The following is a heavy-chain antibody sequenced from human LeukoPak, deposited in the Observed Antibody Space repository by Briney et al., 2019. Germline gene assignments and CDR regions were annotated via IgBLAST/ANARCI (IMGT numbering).Heavy chain of an antibody. CDR3: AKDQRWESPHYLDS. Sequence: GGSLRLSCAASGFTFSNHWMSWVRQAPGKGLERVADINEDGSHSYCVDSVKGRFTLSRDNAKNSLFLQMNSLRAEDTAVYYCAKDQRWESPHYLDSWGQGTLVTVSS. D-gene: IGHD1-26*01. V-gene: IGHV3-7*03. CDR1: GFTFSNHW. CDR2: INEDGSHS. J-gene: IGHJ4*02.